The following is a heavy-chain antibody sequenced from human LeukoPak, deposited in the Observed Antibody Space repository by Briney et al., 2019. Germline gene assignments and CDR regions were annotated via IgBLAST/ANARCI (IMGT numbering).Heavy chain of an antibody. CDR2: INPNSGDT. D-gene: IGHD2-2*01. CDR3: ARDYCSSTSCLFDY. CDR1: GYTFTGYH. Sequence: KVSCKASGYTFTGYHMHWVRQAPGQGLEWMGRINPNSGDTNYAQKFQGRVTMTRDTSISTAYMELSRLTSDDTAVYYCARDYCSSTSCLFDYWGQGTLVTVSS. V-gene: IGHV1-2*06. J-gene: IGHJ4*02.